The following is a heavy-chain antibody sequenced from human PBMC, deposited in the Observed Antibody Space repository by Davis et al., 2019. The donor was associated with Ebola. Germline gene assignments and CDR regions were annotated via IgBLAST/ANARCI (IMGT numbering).Heavy chain of an antibody. CDR3: ARGPAARSDGYYYYYMDV. CDR2: ISAYNGNT. Sequence: ASVKVSCKASGYTFTSYGISWVRQAPGQGLEWMGWISAYNGNTNYAQKLQGRVTMTTDTSTSTAYMELSSLRSEDTAVYYCARGPAARSDGYYYYYMDVWGKGTTVTVSS. CDR1: GYTFTSYG. D-gene: IGHD2-15*01. J-gene: IGHJ6*03. V-gene: IGHV1-18*01.